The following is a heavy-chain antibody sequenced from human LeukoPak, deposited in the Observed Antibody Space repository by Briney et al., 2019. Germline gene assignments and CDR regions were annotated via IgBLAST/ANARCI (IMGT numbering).Heavy chain of an antibody. D-gene: IGHD3-10*01. CDR1: GYTFTGYY. Sequence: ASVKVSCKASGYTFTGYYMHWVRQAPGQGLEWMGWINPNSGGTNYAQKFQGRVTMTRDTSISTAYMELSRLRSDDTAVFYCARDGPIRWGLLWFGELKGMDVWGQGTTVTVSS. V-gene: IGHV1-2*02. CDR3: ARDGPIRWGLLWFGELKGMDV. CDR2: INPNSGGT. J-gene: IGHJ6*02.